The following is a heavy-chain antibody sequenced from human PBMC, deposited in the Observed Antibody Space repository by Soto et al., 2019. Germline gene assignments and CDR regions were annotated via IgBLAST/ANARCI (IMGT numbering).Heavy chain of an antibody. V-gene: IGHV3-30-3*01. D-gene: IGHD5-18*01. J-gene: IGHJ6*01. CDR2: ISYDGSNK. CDR3: ARKGKGHTAMVTFYYYGMDV. Sequence: QVQLVESGGGVVQPGRSLRLSCAASGFTSSSYAMHWVRQAPGKGLEWVAVISYDGSNKYYADSVKGRFTISRDNSKNTLYLQMNSLRAEDTAVYYCARKGKGHTAMVTFYYYGMDVW. CDR1: GFTSSSYA.